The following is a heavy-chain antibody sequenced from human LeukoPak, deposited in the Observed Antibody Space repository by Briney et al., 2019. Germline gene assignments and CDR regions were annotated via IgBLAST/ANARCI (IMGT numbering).Heavy chain of an antibody. CDR2: ISGSGGST. Sequence: PGGSLRLSCAASGFTFSSYAMSWVRQAPGKGLEWVSAISGSGGSTYYADSVKGRFTISRDNSKNTLYLQMNSLGAEDTAVYYCAKPRYYDFWSGSGFDYWGQGTLVTVSS. CDR3: AKPRYYDFWSGSGFDY. D-gene: IGHD3-3*01. CDR1: GFTFSSYA. J-gene: IGHJ4*02. V-gene: IGHV3-23*01.